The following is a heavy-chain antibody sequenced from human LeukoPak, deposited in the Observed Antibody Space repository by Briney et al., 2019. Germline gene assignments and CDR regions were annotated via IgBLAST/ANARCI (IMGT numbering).Heavy chain of an antibody. Sequence: GGSLRLSCAASGFTFSSYSMNWVRQAPGKGLEWVSSISSSSSYIYYADSVKGRFTISRDNAKNSLYLQMNSLRAEDTAVYYCAKDFLDILTGYSASSYFDYWGQGTLVTVSS. CDR2: ISSSSSYI. J-gene: IGHJ4*02. V-gene: IGHV3-21*01. D-gene: IGHD3-9*01. CDR1: GFTFSSYS. CDR3: AKDFLDILTGYSASSYFDY.